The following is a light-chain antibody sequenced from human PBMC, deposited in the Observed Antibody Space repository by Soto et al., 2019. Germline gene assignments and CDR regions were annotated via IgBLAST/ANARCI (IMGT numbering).Light chain of an antibody. Sequence: NFMLTQPHSASGSPGKTVIISCTRSSGSIASNYVQLYQQRPRSSPTTVISEDNQRPSGVPDRFSGSIDSPSNSASLTISGLKTEDEADYFCQSYDATNQVFGAGTKLTVL. V-gene: IGLV6-57*01. J-gene: IGLJ3*02. CDR3: QSYDATNQV. CDR1: SGSIASNY. CDR2: EDN.